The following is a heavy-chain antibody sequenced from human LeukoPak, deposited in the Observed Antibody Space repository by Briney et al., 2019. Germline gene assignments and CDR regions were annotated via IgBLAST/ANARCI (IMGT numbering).Heavy chain of an antibody. CDR3: AREGGRLQAPESPINVC. CDR2: ISGYHDDP. CDR1: GYPFTSFG. V-gene: IGHV1-18*01. Sequence: ASVTVSCTASGYPFTSFGIAWVRPAPGKGLEWMGWISGYHDDPEYAQKFQGRVNLSTDKSTSAASMDLRSLRSDDTAVYFCAREGGRLQAPESPINVCWGQGALVTVSS. J-gene: IGHJ4*02. D-gene: IGHD1-14*01.